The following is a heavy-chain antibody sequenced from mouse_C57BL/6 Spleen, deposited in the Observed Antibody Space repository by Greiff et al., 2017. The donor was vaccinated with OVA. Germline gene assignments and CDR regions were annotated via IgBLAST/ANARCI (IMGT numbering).Heavy chain of an antibody. D-gene: IGHD1-1*02. CDR2: IYPGSGST. V-gene: IGHV1-55*01. CDR1: GYTFTSYW. J-gene: IGHJ2*01. CDR3: ARRTNYYGTGGYFDY. Sequence: QVQLQQPGAELVKPGASVKMSCKASGYTFTSYWITWVKQRPGQGLEWIGDIYPGSGSTNYNEKFKSKATLTVDTSSSTAYMQLSSLTSEDSAVYYCARRTNYYGTGGYFDYWGQGTTLTVSS.